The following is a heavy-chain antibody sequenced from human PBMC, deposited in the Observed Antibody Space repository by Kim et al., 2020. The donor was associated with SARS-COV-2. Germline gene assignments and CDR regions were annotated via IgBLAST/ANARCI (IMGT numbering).Heavy chain of an antibody. CDR2: IYYSGST. D-gene: IGHD3-22*01. J-gene: IGHJ4*02. CDR1: GGSISSYY. CDR3: ARHGAYYDSSGSPYFDY. Sequence: SETLSLTCTVSGGSISSYYWSWIRQPPGKGLEWIGYIYYSGSTNYNPSLKSRVTISVDTSKNQFSLKLSSATAADTAVYYCARHGAYYDSSGSPYFDYWGQGTLVTVSS. V-gene: IGHV4-59*08.